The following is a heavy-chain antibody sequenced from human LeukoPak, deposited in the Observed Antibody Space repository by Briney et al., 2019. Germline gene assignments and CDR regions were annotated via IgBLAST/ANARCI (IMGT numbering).Heavy chain of an antibody. Sequence: GGSLRLSCAASGFTFSSYSMNWVRQAPGKGLEWVSSMSSSSSYIYYAGSVKGRFTISRDNAKNSLYLQMNSLRTEDTAVYYCARLATNGGYGYWGQGTLVTVSS. D-gene: IGHD5-12*01. CDR1: GFTFSSYS. CDR2: MSSSSSYI. V-gene: IGHV3-21*01. J-gene: IGHJ4*02. CDR3: ARLATNGGYGY.